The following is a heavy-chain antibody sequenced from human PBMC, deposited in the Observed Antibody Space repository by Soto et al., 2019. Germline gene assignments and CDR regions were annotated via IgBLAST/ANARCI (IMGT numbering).Heavy chain of an antibody. V-gene: IGHV1-46*01. Sequence: QVQLVQSGAAVEKPGASVKVSCKASGYTLTNSYIHWVRQAPGQGLQWMGIFNPSDYGANYAQKFQGRVTMTRDSSTSTVYMELSSLRSEDTAVYYCARGTSGEYKYGMDVWGQGTTVTVSS. CDR1: GYTLTNSY. D-gene: IGHD2-2*01. J-gene: IGHJ6*02. CDR3: ARGTSGEYKYGMDV. CDR2: FNPSDYGA.